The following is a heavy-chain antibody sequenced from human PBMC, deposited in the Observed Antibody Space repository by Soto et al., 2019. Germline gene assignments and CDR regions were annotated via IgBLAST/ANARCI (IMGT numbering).Heavy chain of an antibody. CDR2: IHSSSRYI. CDR3: ARGGQNFWMREDASDM. Sequence: DVQLVESGGGQVRPGGSLRLSCAASGFSFSRYSMHWVRQAPGKGLEWVSSIHSSSRYIYYAGSMKGRLTISRDNAKNSLFLQMSSLRAEDTAVYYCARGGQNFWMREDASDMWGQGTMVTVSS. V-gene: IGHV3-21*01. J-gene: IGHJ3*02. D-gene: IGHD3-3*01. CDR1: GFSFSRYS.